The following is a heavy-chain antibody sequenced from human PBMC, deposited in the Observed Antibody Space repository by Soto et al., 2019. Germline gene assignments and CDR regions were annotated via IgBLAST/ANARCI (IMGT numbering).Heavy chain of an antibody. J-gene: IGHJ4*02. D-gene: IGHD3-10*01. Sequence: PGGSLRLSCAASGFTFSSYGMHWVRQAPGKGLEWVAVISYDGSNKYYADSVKGRFTISRDNSKNTLYLQMNSLRAEDTAVYYCAKDPHYYGSGSPDYWGQGTLVTVSS. V-gene: IGHV3-30*18. CDR3: AKDPHYYGSGSPDY. CDR1: GFTFSSYG. CDR2: ISYDGSNK.